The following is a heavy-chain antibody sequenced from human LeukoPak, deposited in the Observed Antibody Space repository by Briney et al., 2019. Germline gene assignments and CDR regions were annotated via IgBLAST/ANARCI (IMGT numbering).Heavy chain of an antibody. CDR1: TGSIRSRSYF. CDR3: ARVSLRMVRGVVDY. V-gene: IGHV4-39*02. D-gene: IGHD3-10*01. J-gene: IGHJ4*02. CDR2: IYYNGDT. Sequence: SETLSLTCTVSTGSIRSRSYFWAWIRQPPGKGLEWIGNIYYNGDTYYSPSLKSRVTTSVDTSMNHLSLKLSSVTAADTAVYYCARVSLRMVRGVVDYWGQGTLVTVSS.